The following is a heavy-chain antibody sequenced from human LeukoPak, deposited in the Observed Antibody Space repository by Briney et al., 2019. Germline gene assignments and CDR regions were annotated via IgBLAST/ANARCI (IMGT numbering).Heavy chain of an antibody. CDR3: AVTARVAAADYFDY. CDR1: GFTFTSSA. D-gene: IGHD6-13*01. J-gene: IGHJ4*02. Sequence: GTSVKVSCKASGFTFTSSAVQWVRQARGQRLEWIGWIVVGSGNTNNAQKFQERVTITRDMSTSTAYMELSSLRSEDTAVYYCAVTARVAAADYFDYWGQGTLVTVSS. V-gene: IGHV1-58*01. CDR2: IVVGSGNT.